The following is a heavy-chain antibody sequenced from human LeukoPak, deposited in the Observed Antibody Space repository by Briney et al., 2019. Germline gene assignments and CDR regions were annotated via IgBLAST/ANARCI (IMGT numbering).Heavy chain of an antibody. Sequence: GGCLRLSCAASGFTFNTYSMNWVRQAPGKRLEWVSFITSSSSIIYYADSVKGRFTISRDNAKNSLYLQMNSLRDEFFFLEDDGIRVAFAYWGQGILVTVSS. CDR1: GFTFNTYS. V-gene: IGHV3-48*02. CDR3: GIRVAFAY. D-gene: IGHD2/OR15-2a*01. J-gene: IGHJ4*02. CDR2: ITSSSSII.